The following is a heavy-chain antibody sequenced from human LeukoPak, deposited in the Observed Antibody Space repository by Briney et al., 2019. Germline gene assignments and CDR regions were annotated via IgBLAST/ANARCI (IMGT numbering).Heavy chain of an antibody. Sequence: SETLSLTCTVSGASISSYYWTWIRQPPGKRLEWIGYLYNSENTSYNPSLQSRVTISLDLSKNQFSLKLTSVTAADTAVYYCARNYCSSTSCNFDYWGQGTLVTVSS. CDR1: GASISSYY. J-gene: IGHJ4*02. D-gene: IGHD2-2*01. CDR3: ARNYCSSTSCNFDY. CDR2: LYNSENT. V-gene: IGHV4-59*01.